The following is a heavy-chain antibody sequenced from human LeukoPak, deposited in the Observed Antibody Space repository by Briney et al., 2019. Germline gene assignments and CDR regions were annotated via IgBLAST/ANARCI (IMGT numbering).Heavy chain of an antibody. CDR1: GGSISSSSYY. V-gene: IGHV4-39*07. CDR2: IYYSGST. D-gene: IGHD3-10*01. J-gene: IGHJ4*02. CDR3: ARDLLGFGELFLGNFDY. Sequence: PSETLSLTCTVSGGSISSSSYYWGWIRQPPGKGLEWIGSIYYSGSTYYNPSLKSRVTISVDTSKNQFSLKLSSVTAADTAVYYCARDLLGFGELFLGNFDYWGQGTLVTVSS.